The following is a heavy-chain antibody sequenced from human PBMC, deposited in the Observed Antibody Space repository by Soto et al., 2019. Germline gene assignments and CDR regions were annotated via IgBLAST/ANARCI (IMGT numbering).Heavy chain of an antibody. Sequence: GGSLRLSCAASGFTFSSYGMHWVRQAPGKGLEWVAVISYDGSNKYYADSVKGRFTISRDNSKNTLYLQMNSLRAEDTAVYYCANGPQSYGYYYDSSGYYYSVEDAFDIWGQGTMVTVSS. CDR1: GFTFSSYG. CDR2: ISYDGSNK. J-gene: IGHJ3*02. D-gene: IGHD3-22*01. V-gene: IGHV3-30*18. CDR3: ANGPQSYGYYYDSSGYYYSVEDAFDI.